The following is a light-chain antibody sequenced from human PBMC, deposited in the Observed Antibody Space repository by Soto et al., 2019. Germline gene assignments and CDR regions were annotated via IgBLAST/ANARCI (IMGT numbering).Light chain of an antibody. CDR1: QSVLYSSNNKIY. V-gene: IGKV4-1*01. CDR3: QQYYSAPWT. J-gene: IGKJ1*01. CDR2: WAS. Sequence: DIVMTQSPDSLAVSLGEGATINCKSSQSVLYSSNNKIYLAWYQQKPGQPPKLLIYWASTRESGVPDRFSGSGSGTDFTLTISSLQAEDVAVYYCQQYYSAPWTFGQGTKVEIK.